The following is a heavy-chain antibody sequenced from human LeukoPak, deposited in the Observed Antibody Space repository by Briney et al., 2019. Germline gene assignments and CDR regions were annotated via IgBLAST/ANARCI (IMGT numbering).Heavy chain of an antibody. Sequence: GGSLRLSCAASGSTFSTYSMNWVRQAPGKGLEWVSYISSSSSTIYYADSVKGRFTISRDNAKNSLYLQMNSLRAEDTAVYYCAKDGNGRFGESNYWGQGTLVTVSS. V-gene: IGHV3-48*04. CDR3: AKDGNGRFGESNY. CDR1: GSTFSTYS. D-gene: IGHD3-10*01. J-gene: IGHJ4*02. CDR2: ISSSSSTI.